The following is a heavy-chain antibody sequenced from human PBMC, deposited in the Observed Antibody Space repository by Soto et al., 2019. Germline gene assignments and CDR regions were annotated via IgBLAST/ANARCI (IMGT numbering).Heavy chain of an antibody. D-gene: IGHD5-18*01. J-gene: IGHJ5*02. V-gene: IGHV4-34*01. CDR3: ARDHRVAQPWIQLWLDRQNWLDP. CDR1: GGSFSCYY. CDR2: VNHSGGT. Sequence: QVQLQQWGAGLLKPSSTLSLTCAVYGGSFSCYYWSWIRQPPGKGLELIVEVNHSGGTNYNPSLKSRGTISVDTSKNQFARKLSYGTDADKAVYYCARDHRVAQPWIQLWLDRQNWLDPWGQGTLVNVSS.